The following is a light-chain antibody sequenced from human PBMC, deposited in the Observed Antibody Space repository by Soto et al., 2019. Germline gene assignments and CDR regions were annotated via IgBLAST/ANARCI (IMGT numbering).Light chain of an antibody. CDR2: SNY. CDR3: AAWDDILNGYV. CDR1: SSNIESNT. V-gene: IGLV1-44*01. J-gene: IGLJ1*01. Sequence: QLVLTQPPSASGTPGQRVTISCSGSSSNIESNTVTWYQQLPGTAPKLVIYSNYDRPSGVPDRFSGSTSGTSASLVIRGLQSEDEADYYCAAWDDILNGYVFGGGTKSPS.